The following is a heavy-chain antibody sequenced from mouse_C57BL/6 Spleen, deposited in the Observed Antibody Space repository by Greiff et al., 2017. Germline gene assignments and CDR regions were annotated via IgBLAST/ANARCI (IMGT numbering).Heavy chain of an antibody. D-gene: IGHD2-4*01. CDR2: IDPANGNT. J-gene: IGHJ2*01. V-gene: IGHV14-3*01. CDR1: GFNIKNTY. CDR3: AHYDYGGDYFDC. Sequence: VQLQQSVAELVRPGASVKLSCTASGFNIKNTYMHWVKQRPEQGLEWIGRIDPANGNTKYAPRFQGKATITADTSSNTAYLQRSSLTSEDTAIYYCAHYDYGGDYFDCWGQGTTLTVSS.